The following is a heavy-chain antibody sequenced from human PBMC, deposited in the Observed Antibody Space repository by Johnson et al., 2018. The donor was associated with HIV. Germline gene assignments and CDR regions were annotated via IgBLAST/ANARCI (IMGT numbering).Heavy chain of an antibody. CDR1: GFNVSTNN. D-gene: IGHD1-26*01. CDR2: TYSGGST. J-gene: IGHJ3*02. V-gene: IGHV3-66*01. CDR3: ARGRIRQAYSGNYDDAFDI. Sequence: VQLVESGGGVVQPGGSLGLSCAASGFNVSTNNMNWVRQAPGKGLEWVSVTYSGGSTYYADSVKGRFTISRDISKNTLYLEMYSLRADDTAVYYCARGRIRQAYSGNYDDAFDIWGQGTMVTVSS.